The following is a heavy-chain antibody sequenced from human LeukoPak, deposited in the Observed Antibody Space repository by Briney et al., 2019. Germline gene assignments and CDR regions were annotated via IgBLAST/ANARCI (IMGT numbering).Heavy chain of an antibody. Sequence: SETLSLTYAVSGYSLSIGYYWGWIRQPPGKGLEWIGSIYHSGSTYYNPSLKSRVIISVDTSKNQFSLKLSSVTAADTAVYYCARGGKGPYFDYWGQGTLVTVSS. CDR1: GYSLSIGYY. J-gene: IGHJ4*02. CDR2: IYHSGST. D-gene: IGHD3-16*01. V-gene: IGHV4-38-2*01. CDR3: ARGGKGPYFDY.